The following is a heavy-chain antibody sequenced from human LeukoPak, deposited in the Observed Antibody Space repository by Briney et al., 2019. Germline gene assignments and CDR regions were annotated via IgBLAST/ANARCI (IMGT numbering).Heavy chain of an antibody. CDR1: GYTFTGYY. CDR2: INPNSGGT. CDR3: ARDCSSTSCYNDGRGGGDY. V-gene: IGHV1-2*06. Sequence: ASVKVSCKASGYTFTGYYMHWVRQAPGQGLEWMGRINPNSGGTNYAQKFQGRVTMTRDTSISTAYMELSRLRSDDTAVYYCARDCSSTSCYNDGRGGGDYWGQGTLATVSS. D-gene: IGHD2-2*02. J-gene: IGHJ4*02.